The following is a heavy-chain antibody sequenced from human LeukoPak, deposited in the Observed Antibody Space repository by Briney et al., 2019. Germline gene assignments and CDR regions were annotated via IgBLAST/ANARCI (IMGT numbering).Heavy chain of an antibody. CDR2: MNPNSGNT. V-gene: IGHV1-8*01. D-gene: IGHD5-18*01. Sequence: ASVKVSCKASGYTFTSYDINWVRQATGQGREWMGWMNPNSGNTGYAQKFQGRVAMTRNTSITTAYMELRSLRSEDTAVYYCARGLGRTAMVTRGGVRFDYWGQGTLVTVSS. CDR3: ARGLGRTAMVTRGGVRFDY. J-gene: IGHJ4*02. CDR1: GYTFTSYD.